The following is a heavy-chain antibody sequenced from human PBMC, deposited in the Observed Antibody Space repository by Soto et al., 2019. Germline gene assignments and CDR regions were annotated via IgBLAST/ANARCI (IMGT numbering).Heavy chain of an antibody. CDR3: AKRGAGHYFDY. J-gene: IGHJ4*02. D-gene: IGHD6-19*01. CDR2: ISGSGGST. V-gene: IGHV3-23*01. CDR1: GFTFSSYA. Sequence: EVQLLESGGGLVQPGGSLRLSCAASGFTFSSYAMSWVRQAPGKGLEWVSVISGSGGSTYYADSVKGRFTISRDNSKNTLYLQMTSLIAEDTAVYYCAKRGAGHYFDYWGQGTLVTVSS.